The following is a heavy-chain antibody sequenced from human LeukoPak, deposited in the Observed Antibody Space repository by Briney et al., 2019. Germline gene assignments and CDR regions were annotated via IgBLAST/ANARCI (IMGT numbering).Heavy chain of an antibody. CDR2: IYYSGST. CDR3: AREGGELLTFDY. D-gene: IGHD2-15*01. J-gene: IGHJ4*02. Sequence: SETLSLTCTVSGGSISSYYWSWIRQPPGKGLEWIGYIYYSGSTNYNPSLKSRVTISVDTSKNQFSLKLSSVTAADTAVYYCAREGGELLTFDYWGQGPLVTVSS. CDR1: GGSISSYY. V-gene: IGHV4-59*01.